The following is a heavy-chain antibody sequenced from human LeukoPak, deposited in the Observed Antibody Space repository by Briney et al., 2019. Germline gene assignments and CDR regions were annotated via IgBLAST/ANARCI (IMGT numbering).Heavy chain of an antibody. CDR3: AKDLSPYGDYSLCEY. V-gene: IGHV3-23*01. Sequence: TGGSLRLSCAASGFTFSSYAMSWVRQAPGKGLELVSAISGSGGSTYSADSVKGRFTISRDNSKNTLYLQMNSLRAEDTAVYFCAKDLSPYGDYSLCEYWGQGTLVTVS. CDR1: GFTFSSYA. J-gene: IGHJ4*02. CDR2: ISGSGGST. D-gene: IGHD4-17*01.